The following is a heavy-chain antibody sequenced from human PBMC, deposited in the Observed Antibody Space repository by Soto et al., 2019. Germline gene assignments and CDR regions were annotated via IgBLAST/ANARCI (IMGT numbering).Heavy chain of an antibody. J-gene: IGHJ4*02. CDR1: GYTFTSYD. CDR3: ARGRYGDY. V-gene: IGHV1-8*01. CDR2: MSPNSANT. Sequence: AALVKVSCKASGYTFTSYDINWVRQAPGQGLEWMGWMSPNSANTGYAQKLQGRVTVTRDTSTSTAYMELRSLRSDDTAVYYCARGRYGDYWGQGALVTVSS. D-gene: IGHD1-1*01.